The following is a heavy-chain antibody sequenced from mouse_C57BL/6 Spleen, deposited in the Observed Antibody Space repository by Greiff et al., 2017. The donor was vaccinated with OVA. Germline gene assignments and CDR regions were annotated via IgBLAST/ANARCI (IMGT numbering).Heavy chain of an antibody. CDR3: AKPLTYYGNYEWGDY. V-gene: IGHV1-74*01. CDR1: GYTFTSYW. J-gene: IGHJ3*01. D-gene: IGHD2-10*01. Sequence: QVQLQQPGAELVKPGASVKVSCKASGYTFTSYWMPWVKQRPGQGLEWIGRIHPSDSDTNYNQKFKGKATLTVDKSSRTAYMQLSRLTSEVSAVDYGAKPLTYYGNYEWGDYWGQGTLVTVSA. CDR2: IHPSDSDT.